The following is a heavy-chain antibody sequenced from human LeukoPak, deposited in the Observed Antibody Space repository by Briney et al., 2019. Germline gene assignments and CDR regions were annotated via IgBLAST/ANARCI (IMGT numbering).Heavy chain of an antibody. CDR2: IYYSGSA. CDR1: GGSISSYY. V-gene: IGHV4-59*08. Sequence: SETLSLTCTVSGGSISSYYWSWIRQPPGKGLEWIGYIYYSGSANYNPSLKSRVTISVDTSKNRFSLKLSSVTAADTAVYYCARNNRVYRLPYYYYYGMDVWGQGTTVTVSS. CDR3: ARNNRVYRLPYYYYYGMDV. J-gene: IGHJ6*02. D-gene: IGHD1-14*01.